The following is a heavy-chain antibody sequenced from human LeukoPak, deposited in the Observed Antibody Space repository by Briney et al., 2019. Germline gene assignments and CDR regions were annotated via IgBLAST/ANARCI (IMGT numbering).Heavy chain of an antibody. CDR3: ARVPGIAAAGPNSFDP. D-gene: IGHD6-13*01. CDR2: ISAYNGNP. J-gene: IGHJ5*02. CDR1: GYTFTSYG. Sequence: ASVTVSFKASGYTFTSYGISWVRQAPGQGVEGMGWISAYNGNPNYAQTLQGRVPMTTDTSTSTAYMELRSLRSDDTAVYYCARVPGIAAAGPNSFDPWGQGTLVTVSS. V-gene: IGHV1-18*01.